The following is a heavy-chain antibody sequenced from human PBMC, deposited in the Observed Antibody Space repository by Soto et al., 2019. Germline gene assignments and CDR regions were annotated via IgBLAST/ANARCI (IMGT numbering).Heavy chain of an antibody. CDR1: GFTFSSYA. J-gene: IGHJ6*02. CDR3: ATLRVRGVMGRVRGDYGMDV. Sequence: GGSLRLSCAASGFTFSSYAMHWVRQAPGKGLEWVAVISYDGSNKYYADSVKGRFTISRDNSKNTLYLQMNSLRAEDTAVYYCATLRVRGVMGRVRGDYGMDVWGQGTTVTVSS. V-gene: IGHV3-30-3*01. D-gene: IGHD3-10*01. CDR2: ISYDGSNK.